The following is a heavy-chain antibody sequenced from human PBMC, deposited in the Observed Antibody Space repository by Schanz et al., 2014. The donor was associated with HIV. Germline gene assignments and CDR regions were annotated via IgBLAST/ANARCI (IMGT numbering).Heavy chain of an antibody. CDR3: AKGYYSSYYYYGMDV. D-gene: IGHD3-10*01. Sequence: VQLVESGGGVVQPGRSLRLSCAASGFTFGDYPMSWFRQAPGKGLEGVSTISESGRYTYYADSVKGRFTISRDNSKSTLSLQMNSLRAEDTAIYYCAKGYYSSYYYYGMDVWGQGTTVTVSS. V-gene: IGHV3-23*04. J-gene: IGHJ6*02. CDR2: ISESGRYT. CDR1: GFTFGDYP.